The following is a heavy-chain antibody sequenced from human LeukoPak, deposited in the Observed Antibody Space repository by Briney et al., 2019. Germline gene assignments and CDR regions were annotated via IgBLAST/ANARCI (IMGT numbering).Heavy chain of an antibody. Sequence: ASVKVSCKASGYTFTSYGISWVRQAPGQGLEWMGGIIPIFGTANYAQKFQGRVTITADESTSTAYMELSSLRSEDTAVYYCARDYYDSRGLWAFDIWGQGTMVTVSS. CDR2: IIPIFGTA. J-gene: IGHJ3*02. D-gene: IGHD3-22*01. V-gene: IGHV1-69*13. CDR3: ARDYYDSRGLWAFDI. CDR1: GYTFTSYG.